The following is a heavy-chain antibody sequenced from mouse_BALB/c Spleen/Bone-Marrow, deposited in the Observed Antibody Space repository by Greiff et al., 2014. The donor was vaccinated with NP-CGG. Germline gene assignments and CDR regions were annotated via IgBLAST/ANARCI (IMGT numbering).Heavy chain of an antibody. Sequence: ESGAELVKPGASVKLSCKAAGYTFTSNWMHWVKQRPGQGLEWIGETNPSNGRSNYNEKFKSKATLTVDKSSSTAYMQLSSLTSEDSAVYYCARSTGTAPYFYAMDYWGQGTSVTVSS. D-gene: IGHD4-1*02. CDR3: ARSTGTAPYFYAMDY. V-gene: IGHV1S81*02. CDR1: GYTFTSNW. J-gene: IGHJ4*01. CDR2: TNPSNGRS.